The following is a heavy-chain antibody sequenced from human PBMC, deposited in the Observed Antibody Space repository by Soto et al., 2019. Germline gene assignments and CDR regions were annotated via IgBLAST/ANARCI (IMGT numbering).Heavy chain of an antibody. V-gene: IGHV3-23*01. D-gene: IGHD2-21*01. J-gene: IGHJ5*02. Sequence: GGSLRLSCAASGFIFSDYAMTWVRQAPGKGLEWVSTISGTRGRHRNTFYTASVKGRFTVTRDNSKNTLFLEMNSLRVEDTAVYYCAHFSDLEWFDPWGQGTLVTVSS. CDR2: ISGTRGRHRNT. CDR3: AHFSDLEWFDP. CDR1: GFIFSDYA.